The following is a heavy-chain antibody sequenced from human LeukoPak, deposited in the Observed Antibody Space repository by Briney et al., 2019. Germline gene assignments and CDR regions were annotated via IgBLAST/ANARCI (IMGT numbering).Heavy chain of an antibody. D-gene: IGHD3-16*01. Sequence: ASVKVSCKASGYTFTTYYIHWVRQAPGQGLEWMGIINPSGGSTSYAQKFQGRVTMTRDTSTSTVYMELSSLRSEDTAVYYCARDLIGYPDYWGQGTLVTASS. CDR3: ARDLIGYPDY. J-gene: IGHJ4*02. CDR2: INPSGGST. CDR1: GYTFTTYY. V-gene: IGHV1-46*01.